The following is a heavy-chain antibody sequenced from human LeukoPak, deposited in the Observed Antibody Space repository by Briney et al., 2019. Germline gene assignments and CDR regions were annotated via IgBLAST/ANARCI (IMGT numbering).Heavy chain of an antibody. D-gene: IGHD2-15*01. Sequence: ASVKVSCKASGYTFTSYGISWVRQAPGQGLEWMGWISAYNGNTNYAQKLQGRVTMTTDTSTSTAYMELRSLRSDDTAVYYCARGPYCSGGTCYSQYFDYWGQETMVTVSS. V-gene: IGHV1-18*01. CDR1: GYTFTSYG. CDR2: ISAYNGNT. CDR3: ARGPYCSGGTCYSQYFDY. J-gene: IGHJ4*02.